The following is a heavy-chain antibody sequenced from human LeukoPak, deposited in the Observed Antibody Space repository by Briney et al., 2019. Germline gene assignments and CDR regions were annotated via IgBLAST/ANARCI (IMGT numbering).Heavy chain of an antibody. CDR1: GGSISSSNFY. CDR3: ARQNTVSGGDGP. Sequence: SETLSLTCTVSGGSISSSNFYWGWIRHPPGKGLEWIGSIFYSGSTYYNPSLKSRVTISVDTSKNQFSLKLYSVTAADTAVYYCARQNTVSGGDGPWGEGTLVTVSS. CDR2: IFYSGST. J-gene: IGHJ5*02. D-gene: IGHD3-16*01. V-gene: IGHV4-39*01.